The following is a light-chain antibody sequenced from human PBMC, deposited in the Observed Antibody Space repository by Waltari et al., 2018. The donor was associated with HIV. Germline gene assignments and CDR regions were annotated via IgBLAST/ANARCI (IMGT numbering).Light chain of an antibody. J-gene: IGLJ1*01. CDR1: SSNIGSNT. V-gene: IGLV1-44*01. CDR2: SNK. CDR3: AAWDDSLNGYV. Sequence: QSVLTQPPSASGTPGQRVTFACSGSSSNIGSNTVNWYQQLPGTAPKLLIYSNKQRPSGVPDRFSGSKSGTSASLAISGLQSEDEADYYCAAWDDSLNGYVFGTGTKVTVL.